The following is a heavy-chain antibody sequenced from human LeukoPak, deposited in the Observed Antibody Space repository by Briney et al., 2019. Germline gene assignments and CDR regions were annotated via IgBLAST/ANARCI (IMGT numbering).Heavy chain of an antibody. CDR3: ARDAPGYSSSWQNFDY. D-gene: IGHD6-13*01. J-gene: IGHJ4*02. Sequence: SVKVSCKASGYTFTSYGISWVRQAPGQGLEWMGRIIPIFGTANYAQKFQGRVTITTDESTSTAYMELSSLRSEDTAVYYCARDAPGYSSSWQNFDYWGQGTLVTVSS. CDR1: GYTFTSYG. V-gene: IGHV1-69*05. CDR2: IIPIFGTA.